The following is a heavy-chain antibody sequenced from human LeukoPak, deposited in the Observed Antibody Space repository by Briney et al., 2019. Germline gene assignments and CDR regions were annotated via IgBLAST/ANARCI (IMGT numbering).Heavy chain of an antibody. D-gene: IGHD3-10*01. V-gene: IGHV3-21*01. CDR3: ARALLWFGESNYFDY. Sequence: GGSLRLSCAASGFTFSSYSMNWVRQAPGKGLEWVSSISSSSSYIYYADSVKSRFTISRNNAKNPLYLQMNSLRAEDTAVYYCARALLWFGESNYFDYWGQGTLVTVSS. J-gene: IGHJ4*02. CDR2: ISSSSSYI. CDR1: GFTFSSYS.